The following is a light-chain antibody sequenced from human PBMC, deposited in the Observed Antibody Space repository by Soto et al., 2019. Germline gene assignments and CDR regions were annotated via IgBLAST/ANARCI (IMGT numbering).Light chain of an antibody. CDR3: LQDINYPWT. CDR2: GTS. Sequence: IQMTQSPSSLSASVGDTVTITCRASHNITNYLNWYQQKSGKAPKVLIFGTSSLQSGVPSRFSGSGSGTDFTLAISSLQPEDSATYYCLQDINYPWTFGQGTKVDIK. V-gene: IGKV1-6*01. J-gene: IGKJ1*01. CDR1: HNITNY.